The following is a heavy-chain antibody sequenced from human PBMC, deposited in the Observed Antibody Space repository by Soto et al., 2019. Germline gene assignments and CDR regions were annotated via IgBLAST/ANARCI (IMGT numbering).Heavy chain of an antibody. CDR1: GFTFSSYS. CDR3: ATLSPPYCSSTSCLRYFDL. D-gene: IGHD2-2*01. CDR2: ISSSSSTI. J-gene: IGHJ2*01. V-gene: IGHV3-48*02. Sequence: EVQLVESGGGLVQPGGSLRLSCAASGFTFSSYSMNWVRQAPGKGLEWVSYISSSSSTIYYAASVKGRFTISRDNAKNSLYLTMTSLRDDDTAVYYCATLSPPYCSSTSCLRYFDLWGRGTLVTVSS.